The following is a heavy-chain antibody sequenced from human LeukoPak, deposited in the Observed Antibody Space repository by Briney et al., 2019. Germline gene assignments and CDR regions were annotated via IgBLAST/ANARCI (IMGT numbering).Heavy chain of an antibody. CDR1: GGSISSYY. J-gene: IGHJ4*02. CDR2: FYTSGST. CDR3: ASQKYYYDSRGYYQYYFDY. D-gene: IGHD3-22*01. V-gene: IGHV4-4*07. Sequence: PSETLSLTCTVSGGSISSYYWSWIRQPAGKGLEWIGRFYTSGSTNYSPSLKSRVTMSVDTSKNQFSLKLSSVTAADTAVYYCASQKYYYDSRGYYQYYFDYWGQGTLVTVSS.